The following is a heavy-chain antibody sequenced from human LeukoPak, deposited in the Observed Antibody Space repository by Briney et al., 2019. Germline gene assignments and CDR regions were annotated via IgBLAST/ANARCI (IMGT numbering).Heavy chain of an antibody. J-gene: IGHJ4*02. CDR1: GGSFSGYY. D-gene: IGHD6-19*01. CDR2: INHSGST. V-gene: IGHV4-34*01. Sequence: PSETLSLTCAVYGGSFSGYYWSWIRQPPGKGLEWIGEINHSGSTNYNPSLKSRVTISVDTSKNQFSLKVSSVTAADTAVYYCARHLSGSAVAADYWGQGTLVTVSS. CDR3: ARHLSGSAVAADY.